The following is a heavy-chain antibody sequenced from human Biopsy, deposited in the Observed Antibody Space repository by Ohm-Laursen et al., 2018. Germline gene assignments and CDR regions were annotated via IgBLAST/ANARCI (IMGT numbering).Heavy chain of an antibody. CDR2: IYSGGNT. D-gene: IGHD6-19*01. Sequence: PGTLSLTCAVSGDSLTSGPENWSWIRQSPGQGLEYIGFIYSGGNTNYNPSLKNRVTMSVDTSKNQFYLKLYSVTAADMAVYYCARGRRTSGWPYFDNWGQGALVIVSP. V-gene: IGHV4-61*01. CDR1: GDSLTSGPEN. J-gene: IGHJ4*02. CDR3: ARGRRTSGWPYFDN.